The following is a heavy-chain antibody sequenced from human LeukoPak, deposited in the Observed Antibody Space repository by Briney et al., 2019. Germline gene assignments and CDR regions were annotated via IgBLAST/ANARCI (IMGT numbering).Heavy chain of an antibody. D-gene: IGHD6-13*01. CDR1: GFTFSSHW. CDR3: ARRIAAAAAPYYFDY. Sequence: AGGSLRLSCAASGFTFSSHWMHWVRQAPGKGLVWVSRINSDGSSISYADSVKGRFTISRDNAKNTLYLQMNSLRAEDTAVYYCARRIAAAAAPYYFDYWGQGTLVTVSS. J-gene: IGHJ4*02. CDR2: INSDGSSI. V-gene: IGHV3-74*01.